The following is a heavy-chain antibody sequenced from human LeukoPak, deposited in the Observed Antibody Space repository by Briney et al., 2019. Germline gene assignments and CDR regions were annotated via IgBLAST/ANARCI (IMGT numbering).Heavy chain of an antibody. CDR3: ARGPDSSGYYLSYYYMDV. CDR2: MSPNSGST. D-gene: IGHD3-22*01. J-gene: IGHJ6*03. CDR1: GYTFTSYD. V-gene: IGHV1-8*01. Sequence: ASVKVSCKASGYTFTSYDINWVRQATGQGLEWMGWMSPNSGSTGYAQKFQGRVTMTRNTSISTAYMELSSLRSGDTAVYYCARGPDSSGYYLSYYYMDVWGKGTTVTVSS.